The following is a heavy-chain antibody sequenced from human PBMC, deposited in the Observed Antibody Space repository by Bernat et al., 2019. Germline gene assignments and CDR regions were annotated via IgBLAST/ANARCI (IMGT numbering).Heavy chain of an antibody. Sequence: QVQLVESGGGVVQPGRSLRLSCAASGFTFSSYGMHWVRQAPGKGLEWVAVISYDGSNKYYADSVKGRFTISRDNSKNTLYLQMNSLRAEDTAVYYCAKDRSDGYNPHYFDYWGQGTLVTVSS. D-gene: IGHD5-24*01. J-gene: IGHJ4*02. CDR3: AKDRSDGYNPHYFDY. V-gene: IGHV3-30*18. CDR2: ISYDGSNK. CDR1: GFTFSSYG.